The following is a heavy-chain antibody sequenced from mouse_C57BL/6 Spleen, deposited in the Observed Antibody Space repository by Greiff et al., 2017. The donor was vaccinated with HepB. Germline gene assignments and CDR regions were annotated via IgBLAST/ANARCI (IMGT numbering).Heavy chain of an antibody. CDR1: GYTFTSYW. CDR2: IDPSDSET. V-gene: IGHV1-52*01. J-gene: IGHJ2*01. Sequence: QVQLQQPGAELVRPGSSVKLSCKASGYTFTSYWMHWVKQRPIQGLEWIGNIDPSDSETHYNQKFKDKATLTVDTSSSTAYMQLSSLTSEDAAVYYCARERGRDYNYFDYWGQGTTLTVSS. D-gene: IGHD2-4*01. CDR3: ARERGRDYNYFDY.